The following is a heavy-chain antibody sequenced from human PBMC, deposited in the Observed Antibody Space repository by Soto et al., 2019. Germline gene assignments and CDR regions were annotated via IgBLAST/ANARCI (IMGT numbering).Heavy chain of an antibody. V-gene: IGHV2-26*01. CDR1: GFSLSNARMG. CDR2: IFSNDEK. D-gene: IGHD7-27*01. CDR3: AHRGYMNGNWDQGYFDF. J-gene: IGHJ4*02. Sequence: PTLVNPTETLTLTCTVSGFSLSNARMGVSWIRQPPGKALEWLAHIFSNDEKSYSTSLKSRLTISKDTSKSQVVLTMAYVDPVDTATYFCAHRGYMNGNWDQGYFDFWGQGTQVTVSS.